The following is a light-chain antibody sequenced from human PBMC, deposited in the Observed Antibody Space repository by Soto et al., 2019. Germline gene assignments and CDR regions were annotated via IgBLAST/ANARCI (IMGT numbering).Light chain of an antibody. CDR3: QQYYTLPWT. Sequence: TLSPATLSLSPGQTVTLSCRASQTVSSDLAWYQQKPGQAPRLLIYGASTRATGIPARFMGSGSGTEFTLTISSLQSEDFALYYCQQYYTLPWTFCHVSKVDVK. V-gene: IGKV3-15*01. J-gene: IGKJ1*01. CDR1: QTVSSD. CDR2: GAS.